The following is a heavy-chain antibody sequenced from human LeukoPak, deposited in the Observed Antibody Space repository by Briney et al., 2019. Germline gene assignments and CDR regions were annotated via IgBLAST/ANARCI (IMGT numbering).Heavy chain of an antibody. V-gene: IGHV3-21*01. CDR1: GLTFSSYS. J-gene: IGHJ5*02. D-gene: IGHD6-19*01. Sequence: GGSLRLSCAASGLTFSSYSMNWVRQAPGKGLEWVSSISSSSSYIYYADSVKGRFTISRDSAKNSLYLQMNSLRAEDTAVYYCARVNSSGPNWFDPWGQGTLVTVSS. CDR2: ISSSSSYI. CDR3: ARVNSSGPNWFDP.